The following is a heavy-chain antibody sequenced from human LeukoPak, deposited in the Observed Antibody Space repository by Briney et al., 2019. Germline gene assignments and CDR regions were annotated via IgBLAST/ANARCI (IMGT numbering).Heavy chain of an antibody. D-gene: IGHD4/OR15-4a*01. CDR1: GYTFTSYS. Sequence: ASVKVSCKASGYTFTSYSMQWVRQAPGQGLEWMGIINPSGDSTSYTQKLQGRLTMTRDTSTNTVYMELSSLRSDDTAAYYCARPLLWWPQVGYFDYWGQGTLVTVSS. J-gene: IGHJ4*02. CDR3: ARPLLWWPQVGYFDY. V-gene: IGHV1-46*01. CDR2: INPSGDST.